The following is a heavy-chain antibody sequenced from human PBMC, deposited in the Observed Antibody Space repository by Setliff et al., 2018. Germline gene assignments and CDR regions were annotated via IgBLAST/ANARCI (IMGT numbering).Heavy chain of an antibody. V-gene: IGHV4-4*02. CDR3: ARGKWFRLDKSAWSNWFDP. J-gene: IGHJ5*02. D-gene: IGHD5-12*01. CDR2: IYHSGST. CDR1: GDSISSSNW. Sequence: PSETLSLTCAVSGDSISSSNWWNWVRQPPGKGLEWIGEIYHSGSTKYNPSLKSRVAMSVDTSRNQFSLNLQSVTAADTAVYYCARGKWFRLDKSAWSNWFDPWGQGTLVTVSS.